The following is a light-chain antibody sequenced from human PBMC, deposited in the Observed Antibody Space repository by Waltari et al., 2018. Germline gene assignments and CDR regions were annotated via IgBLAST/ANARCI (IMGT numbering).Light chain of an antibody. Sequence: QSVLTQPPPASGTPGQRVTISCSGSSSNIGSNTVNWYQQLPGTAPKLLIYSNNQRPSGAPAPCSGSKSGTSASLAISGLQSEDEADYYCAAWDDSLNGFIVFGSGTKVTVL. J-gene: IGLJ6*01. CDR3: AAWDDSLNGFIV. CDR2: SNN. V-gene: IGLV1-44*01. CDR1: SSNIGSNT.